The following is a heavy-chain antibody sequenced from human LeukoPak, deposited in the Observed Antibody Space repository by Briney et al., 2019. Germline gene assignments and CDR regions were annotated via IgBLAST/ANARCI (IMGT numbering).Heavy chain of an antibody. D-gene: IGHD3-10*01. CDR1: GGSFSGYY. CDR2: INHSGST. J-gene: IGHJ5*02. CDR3: ARHSVLLWFGELLGENNWFDP. V-gene: IGHV4-34*01. Sequence: PSETLSLTCAVYGGSFSGYYWSWIRQPPGKGLEWIGEINHSGSTNYNPSLKSRVTISVDTSKNQFSLKLSSVTAADTAVYYCARHSVLLWFGELLGENNWFDPWGQGTLVTVSS.